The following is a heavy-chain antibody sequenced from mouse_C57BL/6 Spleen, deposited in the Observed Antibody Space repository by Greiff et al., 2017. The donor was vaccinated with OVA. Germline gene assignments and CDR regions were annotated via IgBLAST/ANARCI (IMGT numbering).Heavy chain of an antibody. CDR3: ARAWDYAMDY. D-gene: IGHD4-1*01. Sequence: VQLKESGGGLVKPGGSLKLSCAASGFTFSSYAMSWVRQTPEKRLEWVATISDGGSYTYYPDNVKGRFTISRDNAKNNLYLQMSHLKSEDTAMYYCARAWDYAMDYWGQGTSVTVSS. J-gene: IGHJ4*01. V-gene: IGHV5-4*01. CDR1: GFTFSSYA. CDR2: ISDGGSYT.